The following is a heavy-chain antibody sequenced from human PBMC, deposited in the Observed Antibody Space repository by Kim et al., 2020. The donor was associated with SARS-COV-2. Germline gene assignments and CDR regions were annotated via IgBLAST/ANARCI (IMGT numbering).Heavy chain of an antibody. D-gene: IGHD6-19*01. Sequence: ADSGKGRFTISRDNSKNTLYLQMNSLRAEDTAVYYCAKGRIAVAATSMNYWGQGTLVTVSA. CDR3: AKGRIAVAATSMNY. V-gene: IGHV3-30*02. J-gene: IGHJ4*02.